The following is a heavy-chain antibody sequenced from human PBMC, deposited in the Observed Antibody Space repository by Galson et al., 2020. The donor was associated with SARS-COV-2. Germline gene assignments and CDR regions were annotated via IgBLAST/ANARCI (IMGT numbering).Heavy chain of an antibody. J-gene: IGHJ4*02. CDR3: AKDSELSDYGDYFDY. Sequence: GGSLRLSCAASGFTFSSYAMSWVRQAPGKGQEWVSAISGSGGSTYYADSVKGRFTISRDNSKNTLYLQMNSLRAEDTAVYYCAKDSELSDYGDYFDYWGQGTLVTVSS. CDR2: ISGSGGST. CDR1: GFTFSSYA. V-gene: IGHV3-23*01. D-gene: IGHD4-17*01.